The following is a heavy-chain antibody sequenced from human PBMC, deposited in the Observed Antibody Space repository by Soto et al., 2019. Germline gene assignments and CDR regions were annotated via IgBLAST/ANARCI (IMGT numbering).Heavy chain of an antibody. Sequence: GGSLRLSCASSGFTFSSYAMSWVLQAPGKGLEWVSAISGSGGSTYYADSVKGRFTISRDNSKNTLYLQMNSLRAEDTAVYYCAKDLRYSYGSPSGYWGQGTLVTVSS. CDR3: AKDLRYSYGSPSGY. D-gene: IGHD5-18*01. J-gene: IGHJ4*02. CDR2: ISGSGGST. CDR1: GFTFSSYA. V-gene: IGHV3-23*01.